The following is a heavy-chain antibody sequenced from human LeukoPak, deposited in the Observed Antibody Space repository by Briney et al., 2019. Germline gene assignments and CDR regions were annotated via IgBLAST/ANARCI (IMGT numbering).Heavy chain of an antibody. D-gene: IGHD4-11*01. CDR2: INHSGST. CDR1: GGSFSGYY. J-gene: IGHJ4*02. V-gene: IGHV4-34*01. Sequence: SETLSLTCAVYGGSFSGYYWSWIRQPPGKGLEWIGEINHSGSTNYNPSLKSRVTISVDTSKNQFSLKLSSVTAADTAVYYCARVDYGNQNFPFDYWGQGTLVTVSS. CDR3: ARVDYGNQNFPFDY.